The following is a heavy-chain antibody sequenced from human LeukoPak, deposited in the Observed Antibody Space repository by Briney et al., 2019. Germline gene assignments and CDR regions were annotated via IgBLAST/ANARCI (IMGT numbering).Heavy chain of an antibody. CDR2: ISGSGGST. D-gene: IGHD5-18*01. Sequence: GGSLRLSCAASGFTFSSYAMSWVRQAPGKELEWVSAISGSGGSTYYADSVKGRFTISRDNSKNTLYLQMNSLRAEDTAVYYCAKDLRGYSYGYWFDYWGQGTLVTVSS. CDR3: AKDLRGYSYGYWFDY. V-gene: IGHV3-23*01. CDR1: GFTFSSYA. J-gene: IGHJ4*02.